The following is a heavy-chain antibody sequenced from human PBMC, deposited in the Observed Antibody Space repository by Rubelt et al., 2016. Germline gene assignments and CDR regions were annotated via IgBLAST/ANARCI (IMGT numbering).Heavy chain of an antibody. CDR2: IIPNSGDT. Sequence: QLVQSGPEVKQPGASVKVSCKASGYTFTGYYMHWVRQAPGQGLEWMGRIIPNSGDTNYAQKFQGRVTLTRDTSLSTAYMELSRMRSDGTAVYYCARGTNYYYAMDVWGQGTTVTVSS. V-gene: IGHV1-2*06. D-gene: IGHD3-10*01. CDR3: ARGTNYYYAMDV. CDR1: GYTFTGYY. J-gene: IGHJ6*02.